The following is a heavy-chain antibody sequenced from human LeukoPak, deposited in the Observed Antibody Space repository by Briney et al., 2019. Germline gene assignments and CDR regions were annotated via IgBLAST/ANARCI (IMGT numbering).Heavy chain of an antibody. J-gene: IGHJ4*02. V-gene: IGHV3-23*01. CDR3: ARDLRDEGGVVGDGMVFY. CDR1: GFTFSRYA. CDR2: ISGSGGST. D-gene: IGHD1-26*01. Sequence: PGGSLRLSCAASGFTFSRYAMSWVRQAPGKGLEWVSAISGSGGSTYYADSVKGRFTISRDNSKNTLYLQINSLRAEDTAVYYCARDLRDEGGVVGDGMVFYWGQGTLVTVSS.